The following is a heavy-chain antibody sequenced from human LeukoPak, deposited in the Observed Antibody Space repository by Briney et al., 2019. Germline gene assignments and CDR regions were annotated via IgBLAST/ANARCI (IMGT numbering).Heavy chain of an antibody. CDR1: GGSFSGYY. D-gene: IGHD1-7*01. CDR2: INHSGST. CDR3: ARGSSITGTTDFDY. J-gene: IGHJ4*02. Sequence: ASETLSLTCAVYGGSFSGYYWSWIRQPPGKGLEWIGEINHSGSTNYNPSLKSRVTISVDTSKNQFSLKLSSVTAADTAVYYCARGSSITGTTDFDYWGQGTLVTVSS. V-gene: IGHV4-34*01.